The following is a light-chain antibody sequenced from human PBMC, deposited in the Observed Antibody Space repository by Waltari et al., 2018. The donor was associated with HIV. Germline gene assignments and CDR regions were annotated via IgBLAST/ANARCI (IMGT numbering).Light chain of an antibody. CDR3: AAYAGNNIVI. J-gene: IGLJ2*01. Sequence: QSALTQPPSASGSPGQSVTVSCTGTSSAIGYFNYVSWDQQHPGKAPKLLIYDVNKRPAGVPDRFSASKSGATASLTVSGLLAEDEADYYCAAYAGNNIVIFGGGTKVTV. V-gene: IGLV2-8*01. CDR1: SSAIGYFNY. CDR2: DVN.